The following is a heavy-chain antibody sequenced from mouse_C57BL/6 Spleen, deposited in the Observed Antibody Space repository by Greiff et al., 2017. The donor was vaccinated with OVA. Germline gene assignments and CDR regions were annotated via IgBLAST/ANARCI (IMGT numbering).Heavy chain of an antibody. Sequence: QVQLKQSGPELVKPGASVKISCKASGYAFSSSWMNWVKQRPGKGLEWIGRIYPGDGDTNYNGKFKGKDTLTADKSSSTAYMQLSSLTSEDSAVYFCAREEGDYDRGFAYWGQGTLVTVSA. J-gene: IGHJ3*01. D-gene: IGHD2-4*01. CDR1: GYAFSSSW. CDR2: IYPGDGDT. CDR3: AREEGDYDRGFAY. V-gene: IGHV1-82*01.